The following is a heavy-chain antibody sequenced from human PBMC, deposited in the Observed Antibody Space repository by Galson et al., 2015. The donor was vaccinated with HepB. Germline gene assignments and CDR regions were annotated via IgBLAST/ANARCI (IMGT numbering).Heavy chain of an antibody. V-gene: IGHV6-1*01. CDR2: TYYRSKWYN. CDR1: GDSVSSHSAA. D-gene: IGHD1-1*01. CDR3: ARVLTPPYNWNDWDGPWFDP. J-gene: IGHJ5*02. Sequence: CAISGDSVSSHSAAWNWIRQSPSRGLEWPGRTYYRSKWYNDYAVSVKSRITINPDTSKNQFSLQLNSVTTEDTAVYYCARVLTPPYNWNDWDGPWFDPWGQGTLVTVSS.